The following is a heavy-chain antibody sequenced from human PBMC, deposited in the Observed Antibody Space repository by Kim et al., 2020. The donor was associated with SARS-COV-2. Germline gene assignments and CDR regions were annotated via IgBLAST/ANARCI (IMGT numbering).Heavy chain of an antibody. V-gene: IGHV1-24*01. Sequence: ASVKVSCKVSGYTLTELSMHWVRQAPGKGREWMGGCDPEDGEKIYAQKFQGRVTMTTDTSTDTAYMELSSLRSEHKAVYYCATWGRGLGQLLGFDYWGQRTLVTLSS. CDR1: GYTLTELS. CDR2: CDPEDGEK. J-gene: IGHJ4*02. CDR3: ATWGRGLGQLLGFDY. D-gene: IGHD3-10*01.